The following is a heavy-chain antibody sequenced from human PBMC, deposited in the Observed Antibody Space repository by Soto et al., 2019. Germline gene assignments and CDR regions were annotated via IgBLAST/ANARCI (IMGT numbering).Heavy chain of an antibody. CDR3: ARSLDGNYYYGMDV. CDR2: LYSNGRT. CDR1: GFTVSSHY. D-gene: IGHD3-9*01. Sequence: EVQLVESGGGLVQPGGSLRLSCAASGFTVSSHYMTWVRQAPGKGLDWVSLLYSNGRTYYADSVKGRFTISRDSSKNTVYLQLNSLRAQDTAVYYCARSLDGNYYYGMDVWGQWTTVIVSS. J-gene: IGHJ6*02. V-gene: IGHV3-66*01.